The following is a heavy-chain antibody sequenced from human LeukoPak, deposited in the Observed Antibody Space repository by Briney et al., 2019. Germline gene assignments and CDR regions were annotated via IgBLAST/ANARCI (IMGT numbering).Heavy chain of an antibody. J-gene: IGHJ4*02. D-gene: IGHD1-26*01. Sequence: PGGSLRLSCAASGFTFNIYSMNWVRQAPGKGLEWLTFIRHDGSEKYYADSVKGRFTISRDNSKNTLYLQVNSLGAEDTAMYYCARLMVGQAGVGATHFDFWGQGTLVTVSS. CDR2: IRHDGSEK. V-gene: IGHV3-30*02. CDR3: ARLMVGQAGVGATHFDF. CDR1: GFTFNIYS.